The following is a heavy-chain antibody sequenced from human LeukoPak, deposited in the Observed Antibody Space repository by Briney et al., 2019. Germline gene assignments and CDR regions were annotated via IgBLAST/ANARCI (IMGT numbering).Heavy chain of an antibody. CDR1: GYTFTSYY. D-gene: IGHD6-13*01. J-gene: IGHJ6*03. V-gene: IGHV1-46*01. CDR3: ARDPRGSSSWNYYYYMDV. CDR2: INPSGGST. Sequence: ASVKVSCKASGYTFTSYYMHWVRQAPGQGLEWRGIINPSGGSTSYAQKFQGRVTMTRDTSTSTAYMELRSLISDDTAVYYCARDPRGSSSWNYYYYMDVWGKGTTVTVSS.